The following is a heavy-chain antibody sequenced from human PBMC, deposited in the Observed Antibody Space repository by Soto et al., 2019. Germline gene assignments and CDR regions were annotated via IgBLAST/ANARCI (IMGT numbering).Heavy chain of an antibody. Sequence: SETLSLTCAVSGFSISSAYYWGFIRQPPGKGLEWIGSIYHSGSTYYNPSLKSRVTISLDTSKNRFSLRLSSVTAADTAVYYCASPSGSGSPTLDYWGQGTLVTVSS. CDR1: GFSISSAYY. D-gene: IGHD3-10*01. CDR2: IYHSGST. J-gene: IGHJ4*02. CDR3: ASPSGSGSPTLDY. V-gene: IGHV4-38-2*01.